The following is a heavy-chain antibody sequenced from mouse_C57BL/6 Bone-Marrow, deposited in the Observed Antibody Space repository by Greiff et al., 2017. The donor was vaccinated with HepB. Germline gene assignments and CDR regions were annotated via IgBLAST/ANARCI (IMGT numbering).Heavy chain of an antibody. J-gene: IGHJ3*01. CDR2: ISSGSS. V-gene: IGHV5-17*01. Sequence: EVKLVESGGGLVKPGGSLKLSCAASGFTFSDYGMHWVRQAPEKGLEWVAYISSGSSTISRDNAKNTLFLQMTSLRSEDTAMYYCARRDPYYYGSSTGFAYWGQGTLVTVSA. CDR3: ARRDPYYYGSSTGFAY. D-gene: IGHD1-1*01. CDR1: GFTFSDYG.